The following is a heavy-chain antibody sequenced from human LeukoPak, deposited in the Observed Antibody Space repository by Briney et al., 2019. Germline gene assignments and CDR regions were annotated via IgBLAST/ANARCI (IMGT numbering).Heavy chain of an antibody. CDR2: IKSDGSNT. J-gene: IGHJ4*02. Sequence: PGGSLRLSCAASGFTFSSYWMHWVRQAPGKGLVWVSRIKSDGSNTNYADSVKGRFTISRDNAKNTLHLQMNSLRAEDTAVYYCARKNGLDYWGQGTLVTVSS. CDR3: ARKNGLDY. V-gene: IGHV3-74*01. CDR1: GFTFSSYW.